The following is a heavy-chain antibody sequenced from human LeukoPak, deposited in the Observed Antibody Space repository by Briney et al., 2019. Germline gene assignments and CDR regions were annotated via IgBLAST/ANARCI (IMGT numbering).Heavy chain of an antibody. CDR1: GYTFTSYY. V-gene: IGHV1-46*01. Sequence: GASVKVSCKASGYTFTSYYMHWVRQAPGQGLEWMGIINPSGGSTSYAQKFQGRVTITRDTSASTAYMELSSLRSEDTAVYYCARLLNKGDYYGMDVWGQGTTVTVSS. J-gene: IGHJ6*02. D-gene: IGHD2/OR15-2a*01. CDR2: INPSGGST. CDR3: ARLLNKGDYYGMDV.